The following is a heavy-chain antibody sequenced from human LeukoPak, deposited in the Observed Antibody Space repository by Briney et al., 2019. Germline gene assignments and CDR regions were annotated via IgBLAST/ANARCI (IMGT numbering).Heavy chain of an antibody. J-gene: IGHJ5*02. CDR2: MNPNSGNT. D-gene: IGHD4-4*01. CDR1: GYTFTSYD. CDR3: ARGRPTVTTTFDP. Sequence: ASVKVSCKASGYTFTSYDINWVRQATGQGLEWMGWMNPNSGNTGYAQKFQGRVTMTRNTSISTAYMELSSVTAADTAVYYCARGRPTVTTTFDPWGQGTLVTVSS. V-gene: IGHV1-8*01.